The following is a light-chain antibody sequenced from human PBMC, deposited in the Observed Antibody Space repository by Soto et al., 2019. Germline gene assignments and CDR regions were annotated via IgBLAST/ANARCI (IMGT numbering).Light chain of an antibody. Sequence: EIVLTQSPATLSLSPGERATLSCRASQSVSSNLAWYQQKPGQAPRLLIYDASNRATGIPARFSGSGSGTDVTLTISSLEPEDFAVYSCQRGDTFGQGTRLEIK. CDR2: DAS. CDR1: QSVSSN. J-gene: IGKJ5*01. CDR3: QRGDT. V-gene: IGKV3-11*01.